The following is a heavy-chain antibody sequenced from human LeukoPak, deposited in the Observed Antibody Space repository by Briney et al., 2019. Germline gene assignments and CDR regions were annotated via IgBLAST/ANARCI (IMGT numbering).Heavy chain of an antibody. CDR3: ARVRAAAGLFQH. D-gene: IGHD6-13*01. V-gene: IGHV1-18*01. J-gene: IGHJ1*01. CDR2: ISAYNGNT. CDR1: GYTFTSYG. Sequence: ASVKVSCKASGYTFTSYGISWVRQAPGQGLEWMGWISAYNGNTNYAQKLQGRVTMTTDTSTSTAYMELRSLRSDDTAVYYCARVRAAAGLFQHWARAPWSPSPQ.